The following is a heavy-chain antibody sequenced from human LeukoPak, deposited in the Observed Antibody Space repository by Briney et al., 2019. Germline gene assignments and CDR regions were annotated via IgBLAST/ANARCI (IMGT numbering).Heavy chain of an antibody. J-gene: IGHJ4*02. D-gene: IGHD6-13*01. V-gene: IGHV2-5*02. CDR2: IYWDNDK. Sequence: SGPTLVKPTQTLTLTCAFSGFPLNTSGVNVGWIRQPPGKALEWLALIYWDNDKRYSPSLKSRLTITKDTSKNQVVLTMTNMDPVDTATYYCAHSDSDTSSSWIYFDYWGQGTLVTVSS. CDR1: GFPLNTSGVN. CDR3: AHSDSDTSSSWIYFDY.